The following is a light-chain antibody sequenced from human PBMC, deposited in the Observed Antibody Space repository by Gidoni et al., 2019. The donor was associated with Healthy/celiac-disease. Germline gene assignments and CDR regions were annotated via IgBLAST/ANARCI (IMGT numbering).Light chain of an antibody. J-gene: IGKJ1*01. CDR1: QRVSSN. CDR3: QQYKNWPRT. CDR2: GAS. V-gene: IGKV3-15*01. Sequence: EIVLTQSPATLSVSPGERATLSCRASQRVSSNLAWYQQKPGQAPRLHSYGASTRATGIPARFRGRGSGTEFTLTISSLQSEDFAVYYCQQYKNWPRTFXQXTKVEIK.